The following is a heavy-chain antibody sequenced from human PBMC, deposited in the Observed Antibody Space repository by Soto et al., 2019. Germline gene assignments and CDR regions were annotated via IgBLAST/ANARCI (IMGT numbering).Heavy chain of an antibody. CDR2: ISYDGSNK. Sequence: PGGSLRLSCAASGFTFSSYAMHWVRQAPGKGLEWVAVISYDGSNKYYADSVKGRFTISRDNSKNTLYLQMNSLRAEDTAVYYCASSYSSSWDYYYYGMDVWGQGTTVTVSS. D-gene: IGHD6-13*01. V-gene: IGHV3-30-3*01. J-gene: IGHJ6*02. CDR3: ASSYSSSWDYYYYGMDV. CDR1: GFTFSSYA.